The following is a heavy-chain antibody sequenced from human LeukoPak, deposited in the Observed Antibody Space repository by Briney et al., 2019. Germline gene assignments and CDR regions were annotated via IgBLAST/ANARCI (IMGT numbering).Heavy chain of an antibody. CDR2: ISYDGSNK. CDR1: GFTFSSYA. D-gene: IGHD2-2*01. CDR3: ARGTRGFDY. V-gene: IGHV3-30-3*01. J-gene: IGHJ4*02. Sequence: GGSLRLSCAASGFTFSSYAMHWVRQAPGKGLEWVAVISYDGSNKYYADSVKGRFTISRDNSKNTLYLQMNSPRAEDTAVYYCARGTRGFDYWGQGTLVTVSS.